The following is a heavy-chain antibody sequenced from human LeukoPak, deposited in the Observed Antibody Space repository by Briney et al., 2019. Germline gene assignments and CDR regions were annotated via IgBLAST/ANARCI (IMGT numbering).Heavy chain of an antibody. D-gene: IGHD1-26*01. Sequence: GGSLRLSCAASGFTFSSYGMHWVRQAPGKGLEWVGFIRYDGSDKYYADSVKGRFTISRDNPKNTLYLQVNSLRAVDTAVYYCAKDSWEVGATSEIDYWSQGTLVTVSS. CDR1: GFTFSSYG. J-gene: IGHJ4*02. V-gene: IGHV3-30*02. CDR3: AKDSWEVGATSEIDY. CDR2: IRYDGSDK.